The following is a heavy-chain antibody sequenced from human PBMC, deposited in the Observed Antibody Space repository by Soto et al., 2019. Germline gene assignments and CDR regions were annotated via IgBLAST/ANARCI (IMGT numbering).Heavy chain of an antibody. CDR3: ARGPRIAAAGRFFDY. Sequence: PSETLSLTCTVSGGSISSYYWSWIRQPPGKGLEWIGEINHSGSTNYNPSLKSRVTISVDTSKNQFSLKLSSVTAADTAVYYCARGPRIAAAGRFFDYWGQGTLVTVSS. CDR2: INHSGST. V-gene: IGHV4-34*01. J-gene: IGHJ4*02. CDR1: GGSISSYY. D-gene: IGHD6-13*01.